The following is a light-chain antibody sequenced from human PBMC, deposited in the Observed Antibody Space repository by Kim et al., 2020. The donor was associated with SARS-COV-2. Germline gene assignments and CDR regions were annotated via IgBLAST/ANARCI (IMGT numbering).Light chain of an antibody. CDR1: QSVSSN. CDR2: GAS. J-gene: IGKJ2*01. CDR3: QQYDDWPPYT. V-gene: IGKV3-15*01. Sequence: VSPGERVTLSCRASQSVSSNLSWYQQKPGQAPRLLIYGASTRATAFPPRFSGSGSGTEFTLTISSLQSEDFAVYYCQQYDDWPPYTFGQGTKLEI.